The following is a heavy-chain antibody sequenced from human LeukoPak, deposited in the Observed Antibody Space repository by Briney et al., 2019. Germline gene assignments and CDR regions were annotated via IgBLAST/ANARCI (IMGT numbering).Heavy chain of an antibody. CDR1: GFTFSTYN. V-gene: IGHV3-21*01. Sequence: PGGSLRLSCAASGFTFSTYNMNWVRQAPGKGLEWVSSITRSSGNMYYADSVKGRFTISRDNAKNSLYLRMNSLRAEDTAVYYCARRGYTYGYDYWGQGTLVTVSS. D-gene: IGHD5-18*01. CDR3: ARRGYTYGYDY. J-gene: IGHJ4*02. CDR2: ITRSSGNM.